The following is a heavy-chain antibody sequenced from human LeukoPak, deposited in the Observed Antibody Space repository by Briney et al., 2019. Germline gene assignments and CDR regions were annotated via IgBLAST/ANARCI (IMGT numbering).Heavy chain of an antibody. V-gene: IGHV4-39*07. Sequence: SETLSLTCNVSGDSVNNTNYYWAWIRQPPGKGLEWIGSINYRGNTYFNPSLKSRITLSVASSMNQFSLKLTSVTAADTAMFFCARVTYRSSSPFFNFWGQGTLVTVSS. CDR2: INYRGNT. CDR1: GDSVNNTNYY. J-gene: IGHJ4*02. D-gene: IGHD6-6*01. CDR3: ARVTYRSSSPFFNF.